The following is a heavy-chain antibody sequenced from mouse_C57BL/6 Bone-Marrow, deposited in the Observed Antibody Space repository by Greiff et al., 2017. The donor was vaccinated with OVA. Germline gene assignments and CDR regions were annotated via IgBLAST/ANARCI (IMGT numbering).Heavy chain of an antibody. Sequence: VQLQESGAELARPGASVKLSCKASGYTFTSYGISWVKQRTGQGLEWIGEIYPRSGNTYYNEKFKGKATLTADKSSSTAYMELRSLTSEDSAVYFCARGGWLSLAYWGQGTLVTVSA. CDR1: GYTFTSYG. CDR3: ARGGWLSLAY. V-gene: IGHV1-81*01. CDR2: IYPRSGNT. D-gene: IGHD1-1*02. J-gene: IGHJ3*01.